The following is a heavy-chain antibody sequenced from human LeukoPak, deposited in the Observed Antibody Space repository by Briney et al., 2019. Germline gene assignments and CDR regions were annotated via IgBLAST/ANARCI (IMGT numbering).Heavy chain of an antibody. D-gene: IGHD5-12*01. CDR3: ARGPNSGYSWLDP. CDR1: GFTLSKFW. V-gene: IGHV3-7*03. J-gene: IGHJ5*02. Sequence: PGGSLRLSCEASGFTLSKFWMNWVRQAPGKGLEWVANIKQDGSEKRYVDSVKGRFSISRDNNKNSLYLQMSSLRAEDTAVYYCARGPNSGYSWLDPWGQGTLVTVSS. CDR2: IKQDGSEK.